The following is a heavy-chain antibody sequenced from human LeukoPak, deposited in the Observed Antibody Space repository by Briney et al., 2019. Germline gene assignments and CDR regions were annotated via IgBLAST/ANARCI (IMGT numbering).Heavy chain of an antibody. CDR2: ISSSSSYI. CDR3: ARDALKWELPSGDY. D-gene: IGHD1-26*01. Sequence: GGSLRLSCAASGFTFSSYSMTWIRQAPGKGLEWVSSISSSSSYIYYADSVKGRFTISRDNAKNSLYLQMNSLRAEDTAVYYCARDALKWELPSGDYWGQGTLVTVSS. V-gene: IGHV3-21*01. CDR1: GFTFSSYS. J-gene: IGHJ4*02.